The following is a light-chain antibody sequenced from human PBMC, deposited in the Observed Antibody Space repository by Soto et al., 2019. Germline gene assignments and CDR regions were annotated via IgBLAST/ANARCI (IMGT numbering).Light chain of an antibody. J-gene: IGKJ4*01. Sequence: EIVMTQSPATLSVSPGERATLSCRASQTVSSNLAWYQQKPGQAPRLLIYGASTRATGIPARFSGSGSGTECTLTISSLQSEDLAGYYCHQYNNWPLTFGGGTKVEIK. CDR2: GAS. CDR1: QTVSSN. V-gene: IGKV3-15*01. CDR3: HQYNNWPLT.